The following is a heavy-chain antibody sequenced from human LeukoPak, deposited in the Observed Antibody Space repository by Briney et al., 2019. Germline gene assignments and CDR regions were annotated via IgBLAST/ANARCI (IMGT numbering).Heavy chain of an antibody. D-gene: IGHD4-11*01. CDR1: GFTFSSYW. V-gene: IGHV3-7*01. CDR3: ARGKGLQGSWYFDL. Sequence: PGGSLRLSCAASGFTFSSYWMSWVRQAPGKGLEWAANIKQDGSEKYYVDSVKGRFTISRDNAKNSLYLQMNSLRAEDTAVYYCARGKGLQGSWYFDLWGRGTLVTVSS. CDR2: IKQDGSEK. J-gene: IGHJ2*01.